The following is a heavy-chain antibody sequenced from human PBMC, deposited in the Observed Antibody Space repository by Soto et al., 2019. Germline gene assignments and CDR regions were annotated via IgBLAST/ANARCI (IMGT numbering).Heavy chain of an antibody. CDR2: INHSGST. CDR3: ARAPSQIRLGRWTSYYYYYMDV. J-gene: IGHJ6*03. CDR1: GGSFSGYY. D-gene: IGHD4-17*01. Sequence: PSETLSLTCAVYGGSFSGYYWSWIRQPPGKGLEWIGEINHSGSTNYNPSLKSRVTISVDTSKNQFSLKLSSVTAADTAVHYCARAPSQIRLGRWTSYYYYYMDVWGKGTTVTVSS. V-gene: IGHV4-34*01.